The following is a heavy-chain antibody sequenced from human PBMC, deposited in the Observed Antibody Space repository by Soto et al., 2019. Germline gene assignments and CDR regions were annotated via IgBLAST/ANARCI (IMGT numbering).Heavy chain of an antibody. CDR1: GYSISSSNW. CDR3: ARNQRYFDWDYKNYGMDV. D-gene: IGHD3-9*01. CDR2: IYYSGST. V-gene: IGHV4-28*01. Sequence: SETLSLTCAVSGYSISSSNWWGWIRQPPGKGLEWIGYIYYSGSTYYNPSLKSRVTMSVDTSKNQFSLKLSSVTAVDTAVYYCARNQRYFDWDYKNYGMDVWGQGTTVTVSS. J-gene: IGHJ6*02.